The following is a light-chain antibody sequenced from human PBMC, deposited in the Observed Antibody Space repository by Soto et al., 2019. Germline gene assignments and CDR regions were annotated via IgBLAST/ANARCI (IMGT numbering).Light chain of an antibody. CDR1: QSISFN. J-gene: IGKJ4*01. V-gene: IGKV3-15*01. CDR3: QQYDNWPLT. CDR2: IAS. Sequence: EIVMTQSPAALSVSPGERVTLSCRASQSISFNLAWYQQKPGQAPRLLIYIASTRAAGIPARFSGSGSGTEFTLTISSLQSEDSAVYYCQQYDNWPLTFGGGTKVEIK.